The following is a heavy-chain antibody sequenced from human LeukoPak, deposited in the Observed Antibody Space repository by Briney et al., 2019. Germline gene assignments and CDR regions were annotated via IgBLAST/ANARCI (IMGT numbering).Heavy chain of an antibody. V-gene: IGHV3-33*01. CDR3: AGSIAVAGTIDY. D-gene: IGHD6-19*01. CDR2: IWYDGSNK. J-gene: IGHJ4*02. CDR1: GFTFSSHG. Sequence: KSGGSLRLSCAASGFTFSSHGMHWVRQAPGKGLEWVAVIWYDGSNKYYADSVKGRLTISRDNSKNTLYLQMNSLRVEDTAVYYCAGSIAVAGTIDYWGQGTLVTVSS.